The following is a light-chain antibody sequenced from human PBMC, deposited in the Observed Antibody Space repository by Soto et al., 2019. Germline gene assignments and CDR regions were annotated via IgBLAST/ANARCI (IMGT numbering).Light chain of an antibody. CDR3: QQYDTLPRYT. V-gene: IGKV1-33*01. CDR2: DAS. Sequence: DIQMTQSPSSLSASVGDRVTITCQASQDISNYLNWYQQKPGKAPKLLIYDASNLETGVPSRFSGSGSGSDFTFTITRLQPEDIATYYCQQYDTLPRYTFGQGTKLEIK. CDR1: QDISNY. J-gene: IGKJ2*01.